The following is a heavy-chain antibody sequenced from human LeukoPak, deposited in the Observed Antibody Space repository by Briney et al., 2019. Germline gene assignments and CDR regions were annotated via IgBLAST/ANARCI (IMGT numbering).Heavy chain of an antibody. CDR3: ASSGYYGSGMRYDY. J-gene: IGHJ4*02. CDR2: IYYSGST. Sequence: PSETLSLTCTVSGGSISSYYWSWIRQPPGKGLEWIGYIYYSGSTNYNPSLKSRVTISVDTSKNQFSLKLSSVTAADTAVYYCASSGYYGSGMRYDYWGQGTLVTVSS. CDR1: GGSISSYY. D-gene: IGHD3-10*01. V-gene: IGHV4-59*01.